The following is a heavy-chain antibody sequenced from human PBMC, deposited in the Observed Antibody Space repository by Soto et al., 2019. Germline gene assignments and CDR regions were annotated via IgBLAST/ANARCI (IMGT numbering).Heavy chain of an antibody. Sequence: PGGSLRLSCAASGFSFSSDAMSWVRQAPGKGLEWVSAISGSGGSTYYADSVKGRFTISRDNSKNTLYLQMNSLRAEDTAVYYCAKCGLYYDILSGYYVCSWFDPWGQGPLVTVSS. CDR3: AKCGLYYDILSGYYVCSWFDP. V-gene: IGHV3-23*01. J-gene: IGHJ5*02. D-gene: IGHD3-9*01. CDR2: ISGSGGST. CDR1: GFSFSSDA.